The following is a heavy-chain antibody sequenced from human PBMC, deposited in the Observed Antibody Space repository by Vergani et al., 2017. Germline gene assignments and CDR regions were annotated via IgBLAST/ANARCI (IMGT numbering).Heavy chain of an antibody. CDR3: ARDGGTMVRGVILHYYGMDV. J-gene: IGHJ6*02. CDR1: GGSFSGYY. V-gene: IGHV4-34*11. Sequence: QVQLQQWGAGLLKPSETLSLTCAVYGGSFSGYYWSWIRQPPGKGLEWIGYIYYSGSTNYNPSLKSRVTISVDTSKNQFSLKLSSVTAADPAVYYCARDGGTMVRGVILHYYGMDVWGQGTTVTVSS. D-gene: IGHD3-10*01. CDR2: IYYSGST.